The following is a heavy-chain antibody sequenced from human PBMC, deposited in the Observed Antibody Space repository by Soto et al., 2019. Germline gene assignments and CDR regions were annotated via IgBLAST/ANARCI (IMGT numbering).Heavy chain of an antibody. Sequence: SETLSLTVNISGGPISFYYWSWIRQPPGKRLEWILYGYYSGTTNYNPSLKSRVTISVDLSKNQFSLRLSSVTTADTALYYCARTPHVPNTLRSRYFFDYWGQGTLVTVSS. CDR1: GGPISFYY. D-gene: IGHD2-15*01. CDR3: ARTPHVPNTLRSRYFFDY. J-gene: IGHJ4*02. V-gene: IGHV4-59*01. CDR2: GYYSGTT.